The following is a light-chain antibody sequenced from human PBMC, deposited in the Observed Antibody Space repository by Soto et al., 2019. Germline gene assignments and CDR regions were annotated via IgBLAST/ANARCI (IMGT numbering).Light chain of an antibody. V-gene: IGKV3-15*01. CDR3: QQYNNWPPERT. CDR1: QSVGSN. Sequence: EIVMTQSPATLSVSPGERATLACRASQSVGSNLACYHQKPGQAPRLLIYGASTRASGIPTRFSGSGSGTEYTLTSSSLQSEDFANYFGQQYNNWPPERTFGQWTKVAIK. CDR2: GAS. J-gene: IGKJ1*01.